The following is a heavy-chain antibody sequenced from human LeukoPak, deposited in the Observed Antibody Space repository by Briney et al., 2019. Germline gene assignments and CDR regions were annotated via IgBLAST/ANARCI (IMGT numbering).Heavy chain of an antibody. Sequence: SQTLSLTCAISGDSVSSNSAVWNRLRQSPSRGLEWLGRTYYRSKWYNDYAVSVKSRITVNPDTSKNQFSLQLNSVTPEDTAVYYCARDTGTAVSTFDIWGQGTMVTVSS. CDR2: TYYRSKWYN. D-gene: IGHD4-17*01. CDR3: ARDTGTAVSTFDI. J-gene: IGHJ3*02. CDR1: GDSVSSNSAV. V-gene: IGHV6-1*01.